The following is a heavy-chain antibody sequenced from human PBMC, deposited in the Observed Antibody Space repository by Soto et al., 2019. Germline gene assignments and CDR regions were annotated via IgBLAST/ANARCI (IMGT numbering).Heavy chain of an antibody. D-gene: IGHD6-13*01. CDR2: IIPIFGTA. CDR1: GGTFSSYA. V-gene: IGHV1-69*13. CDR3: ARELGAGSSWYRSFDI. J-gene: IGHJ3*02. Sequence: GASVKVSCKASGGTFSSYAISWVRQAPGQGLEWMGGIIPIFGTANYAQKFQGRVTITADESTSTAYMELSSLRSEDTAVYYCARELGAGSSWYRSFDIWGQGTMVTVSS.